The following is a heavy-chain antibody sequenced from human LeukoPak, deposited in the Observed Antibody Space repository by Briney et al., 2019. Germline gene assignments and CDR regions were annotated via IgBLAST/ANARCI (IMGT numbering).Heavy chain of an antibody. CDR3: AREYCSGSKCFKYDDY. D-gene: IGHD2-15*01. Sequence: ASVKVSCKASGYTFTGYYMHWVRQAPGQGLEWMGWINLRNGGTNYAQDFQGRVTMTRDTSITTAYMELSSLRSDDTAVYYCAREYCSGSKCFKYDDYWGQGTLVSVSS. J-gene: IGHJ4*02. CDR2: INLRNGGT. CDR1: GYTFTGYY. V-gene: IGHV1-2*02.